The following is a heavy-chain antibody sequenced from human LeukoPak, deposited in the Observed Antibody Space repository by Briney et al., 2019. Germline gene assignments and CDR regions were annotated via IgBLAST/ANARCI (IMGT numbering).Heavy chain of an antibody. Sequence: GASVKVSCKASGYTFTSYGISWVRQAPGQGLEWMGWISAYNGNTNYAQKLQSRVTMTTDTSTSTAYMELRSLRSDDTAVYYCAREGAKGVRGVRYYMDVWGKGTTVTISS. CDR3: AREGAKGVRGVRYYMDV. J-gene: IGHJ6*03. CDR2: ISAYNGNT. CDR1: GYTFTSYG. V-gene: IGHV1-18*01. D-gene: IGHD3-10*01.